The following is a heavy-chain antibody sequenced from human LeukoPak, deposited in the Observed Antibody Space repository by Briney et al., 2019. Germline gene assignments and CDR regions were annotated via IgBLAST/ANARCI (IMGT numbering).Heavy chain of an antibody. D-gene: IGHD3-10*01. CDR1: GGSISSYY. CDR3: ARARYGSGWDDYYGMDV. V-gene: IGHV4-59*01. J-gene: IGHJ6*02. Sequence: PSETLSLTCSVSGGSISSYYWSWIRQPPGKGLEWIGYIYYSGSTNYNPSLKSRVTISVDTSKNQFSLKLSSVTAADTAVYYCARARYGSGWDDYYGMDVWGQGTTVTVSS. CDR2: IYYSGST.